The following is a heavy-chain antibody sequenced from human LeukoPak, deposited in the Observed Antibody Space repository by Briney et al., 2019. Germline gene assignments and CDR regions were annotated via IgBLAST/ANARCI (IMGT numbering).Heavy chain of an antibody. J-gene: IGHJ4*02. CDR2: ISGSGGST. Sequence: GGSLRLSCAASGYTFSSYAMSWVRQAPGKGLEWVSAISGSGGSTYYADSVKGRFTISRDNSKNTLYLQMNSLRAEDTAVYYCAEGCTVGGAYYFDYWGQGTLVTVSS. D-gene: IGHD4-23*01. V-gene: IGHV3-23*01. CDR1: GYTFSSYA. CDR3: AEGCTVGGAYYFDY.